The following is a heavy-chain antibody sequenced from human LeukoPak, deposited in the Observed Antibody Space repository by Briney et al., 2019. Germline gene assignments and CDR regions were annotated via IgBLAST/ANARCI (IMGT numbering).Heavy chain of an antibody. Sequence: SETLPLTCTVSGGSISSYYWSWIRQPAGKGLEWIGRISASGSTNYAPSLRSRVTMSVDTSTNQFSLKLSSVTAADTAVYYCATDISWFDPWGRGTLVTVSS. CDR1: GGSISSYY. CDR3: ATDISWFDP. J-gene: IGHJ5*02. V-gene: IGHV4-4*07. CDR2: ISASGST.